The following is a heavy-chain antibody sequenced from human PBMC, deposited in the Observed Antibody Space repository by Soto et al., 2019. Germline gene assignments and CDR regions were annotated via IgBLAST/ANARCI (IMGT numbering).Heavy chain of an antibody. Sequence: QVQLVESGGGVVQPGRSLRLSCAASGFTFSSYGMHWVRQAPGKGLEWVAVISYDGSNKYYADSVKGRFTISRDNSKNTLYLQMSSLRAEDTAVYYCAKVVAATRGGDYWGQGTLVTVSS. D-gene: IGHD2-15*01. J-gene: IGHJ4*02. CDR1: GFTFSSYG. CDR3: AKVVAATRGGDY. V-gene: IGHV3-30*18. CDR2: ISYDGSNK.